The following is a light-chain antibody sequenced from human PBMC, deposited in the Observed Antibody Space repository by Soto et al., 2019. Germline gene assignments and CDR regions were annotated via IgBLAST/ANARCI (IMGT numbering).Light chain of an antibody. Sequence: DIQMTQSPSTLSASVGDRVTITCRASQSISSWLAWYQQKPGKAPNLLIYKASSLESGVPSRFSGSESGTEFTLTISSLQPDDFATYYCQQYNSYPLTLGGGTKVEIK. V-gene: IGKV1-5*03. CDR3: QQYNSYPLT. CDR2: KAS. J-gene: IGKJ4*01. CDR1: QSISSW.